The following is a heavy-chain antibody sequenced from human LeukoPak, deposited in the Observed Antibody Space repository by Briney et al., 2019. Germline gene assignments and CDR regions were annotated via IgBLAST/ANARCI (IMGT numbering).Heavy chain of an antibody. CDR1: GYTFRSYN. J-gene: IGHJ5*02. V-gene: IGHV1-3*01. CDR2: INAGNGDT. CDR3: AREHYYDSGENWFDP. Sequence: ASVKVSCKASGYTFRSYNIHWVRQAPGQRLEWMGWINAGNGDTKYSQKFQGRVTITRDTSANTAYMELSSLTSADTAVYYCAREHYYDSGENWFDPWGQGTLVTASS. D-gene: IGHD3-10*01.